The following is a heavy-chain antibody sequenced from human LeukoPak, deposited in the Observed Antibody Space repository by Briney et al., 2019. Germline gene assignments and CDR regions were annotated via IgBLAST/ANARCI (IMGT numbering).Heavy chain of an antibody. J-gene: IGHJ4*02. CDR1: GFTFSSYS. CDR3: ARVDYGDYAGEDY. D-gene: IGHD4-17*01. CDR2: ISSSSSTI. Sequence: GGSLRLSCAASGFTFSSYSMNWVRQAPGKGLEWVSYISSSSSTIYYADSVKGRFTISRDNAKNSLYLQMNSLRAEDKAVYYCARVDYGDYAGEDYWGQGTLVTVSS. V-gene: IGHV3-48*04.